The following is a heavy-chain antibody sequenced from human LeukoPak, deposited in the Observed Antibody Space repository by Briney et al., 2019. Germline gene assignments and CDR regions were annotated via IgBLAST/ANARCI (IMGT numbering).Heavy chain of an antibody. CDR2: IYTSGST. CDR1: GGSISSGSYY. CDR3: ARDGLVYYGSGSNWFDP. V-gene: IGHV4-61*02. Sequence: RASETLSLTCTVSGGSISSGSYYWTWIRQPAGKGLEWIGRIYTSGSTNYNPSLKSRVTISVDTSKNQFSLKLSSVTAADTAVYYCARDGLVYYGSGSNWFDPWGQGTLVTVSS. D-gene: IGHD3-10*01. J-gene: IGHJ5*02.